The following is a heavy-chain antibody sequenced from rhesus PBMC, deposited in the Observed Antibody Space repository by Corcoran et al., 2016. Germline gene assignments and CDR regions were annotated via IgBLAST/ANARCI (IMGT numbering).Heavy chain of an antibody. J-gene: IGHJ5-2*02. CDR3: ARQLLSSWNDDRSLDV. CDR2: IGGSSPST. Sequence: QLQLQESGPGLVKPSETLSLTCTVPGGPISRSSWRWIRQAPGKAMEWIGNIGGSSPSTTTTPCLSSRGTLTVDTSKNQLSLKRGSVTAADTAVYYCARQLLSSWNDDRSLDVWGRGVLVTVSS. D-gene: IGHD1-14*01. V-gene: IGHV4-169*01. CDR1: GGPISRSS.